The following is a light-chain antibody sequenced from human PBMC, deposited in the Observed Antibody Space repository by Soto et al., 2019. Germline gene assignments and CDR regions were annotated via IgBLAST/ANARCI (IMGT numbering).Light chain of an antibody. V-gene: IGKV1-39*01. J-gene: IGKJ4*01. CDR2: TAS. Sequence: DIQMTQSPSSLSASVGDRVTLTCRASQSIRTYLNWYQQKPGKAPKLLIYTASSLQSGVPSTFSGSGSGTDFNLTISSLQPEDFATYHCQQSYSTPLTFGGGTKVEIK. CDR1: QSIRTY. CDR3: QQSYSTPLT.